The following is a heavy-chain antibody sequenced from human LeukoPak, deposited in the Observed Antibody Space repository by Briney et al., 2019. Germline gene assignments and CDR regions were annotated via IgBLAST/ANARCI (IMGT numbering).Heavy chain of an antibody. CDR1: GGSFSGYY. Sequence: SETLSLTCAVYGGSFSGYYWSWIRQPPGKGLEWIGKINHSGSTNYNPSLKSRVTISVDTSKYQFSLKLSSVTAADTAVYCCARTNDYVWGSYRYRANIDYWGQGTLVTVSS. CDR2: INHSGST. CDR3: ARTNDYVWGSYRYRANIDY. V-gene: IGHV4-34*01. J-gene: IGHJ4*02. D-gene: IGHD3-16*02.